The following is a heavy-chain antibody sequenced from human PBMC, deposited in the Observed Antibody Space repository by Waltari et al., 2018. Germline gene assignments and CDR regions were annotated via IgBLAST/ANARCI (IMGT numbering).Heavy chain of an antibody. CDR3: ARAAMTGYYQPLDY. CDR2: IYHSGST. CDR1: GGSISSSNW. V-gene: IGHV4-4*02. Sequence: SGGSISSSNWWSWVRQPPGKGLEWIGEIYHSGSTNYNPSLKSRVTISVDKSKNQFSLKLSSVTAADTAVYYCARAAMTGYYQPLDYWGQGTLVTVSS. D-gene: IGHD3-9*01. J-gene: IGHJ4*02.